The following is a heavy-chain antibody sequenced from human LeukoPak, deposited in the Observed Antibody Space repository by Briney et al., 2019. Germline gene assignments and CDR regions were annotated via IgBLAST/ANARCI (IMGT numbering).Heavy chain of an antibody. CDR1: GFTFNNYW. V-gene: IGHV3-7*01. CDR2: INKDGSEK. J-gene: IGHJ4*02. CDR3: ARRYCSDGCCYSIDY. D-gene: IGHD2-15*01. Sequence: PGGSLRLSCAASGFTFNNYWMSWVRQAPGKGLEWVANINKDGSEKYYVDSVKGRFTISRDNSLYLQMNSLRAEDTAVYYCARRYCSDGCCYSIDYWGQGTLVTVSS.